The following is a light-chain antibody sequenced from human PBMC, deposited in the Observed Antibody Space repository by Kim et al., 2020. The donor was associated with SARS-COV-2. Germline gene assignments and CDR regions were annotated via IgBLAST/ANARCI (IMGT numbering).Light chain of an antibody. Sequence: QSALTQPASVSGSPGQSITISCTGTSSDIGNYNFVSWSQQHPGKAPKLLIYDVSKRPSGVSDRFSGSKSGNTASLTISGLQAEDEADYYCQSYDSSLGGWVFGGGTQLAVL. CDR2: DVS. J-gene: IGLJ3*02. CDR1: SSDIGNYNF. V-gene: IGLV2-14*01. CDR3: QSYDSSLGGWV.